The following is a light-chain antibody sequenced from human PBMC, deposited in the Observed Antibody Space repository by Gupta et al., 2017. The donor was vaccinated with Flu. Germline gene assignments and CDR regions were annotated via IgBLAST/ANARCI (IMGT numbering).Light chain of an antibody. CDR3: QQRSTLLT. J-gene: IGKJ4*01. CDR2: DAS. Sequence: EIVLTQSPATLSLSPGERATRSCRASQSVSSYLAWYQQKPGQAPRLIIYDASNRATGIPARFSGSGDVKDFTLTSSRREHEDFAVYYGQQRSTLLTFGGGTKVEIK. V-gene: IGKV3-11*01. CDR1: QSVSSY.